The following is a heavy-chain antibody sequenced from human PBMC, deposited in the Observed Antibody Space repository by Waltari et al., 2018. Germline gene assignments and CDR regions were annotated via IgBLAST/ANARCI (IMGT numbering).Heavy chain of an antibody. CDR2: IIPILVIA. CDR3: ARDLTELELDAENYYYGMDV. Sequence: QVQLVQSGAEVKKPGSSVKVSCKASGGTFSSYAISWVRQAPGQGLEWMGGIIPILVIANYAQKFQGRVTITADKSTSTAYMELSSLRSEDTAVYYCARDLTELELDAENYYYGMDVWGQGTTVTVSS. D-gene: IGHD1-7*01. J-gene: IGHJ6*02. V-gene: IGHV1-69*10. CDR1: GGTFSSYA.